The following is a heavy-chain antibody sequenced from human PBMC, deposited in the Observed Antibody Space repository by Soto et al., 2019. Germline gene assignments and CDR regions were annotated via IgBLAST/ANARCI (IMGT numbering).Heavy chain of an antibody. J-gene: IGHJ6*02. CDR3: ARRRSGGTCPPEDV. V-gene: IGHV3-33*01. CDR1: NFAFSSHG. D-gene: IGHD2-15*01. Sequence: QVQLVESGGGVVQPGGSVRLSCAASNFAFSSHGIHWVRQAPGKGLEWLAVLWYDSTPKYYADSVKGRFTPSRNNTKNRWILQMSGLSNDDTDGYYCARRRSGGTCPPEDVWGHGTRVIVSS. CDR2: LWYDSTPK.